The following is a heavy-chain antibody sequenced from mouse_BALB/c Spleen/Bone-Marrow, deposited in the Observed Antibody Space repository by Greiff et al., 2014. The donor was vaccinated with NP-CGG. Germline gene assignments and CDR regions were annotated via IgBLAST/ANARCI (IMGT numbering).Heavy chain of an antibody. CDR1: GFNIKDPY. D-gene: IGHD2-14*01. CDR2: IDPANGNN. CDR3: ARDRGWYLDV. V-gene: IGHV14-3*02. Sequence: EVQLQQSGADLVKPGASVKLSCTASGFNIKDPYINWVRQRPEQGLEWIGRIDPANGNNKYDPKFQGKATITADTSSNTAYLQLSSLTSEDTVVYYCARDRGWYLDVWGAGTTVTVSS. J-gene: IGHJ1*01.